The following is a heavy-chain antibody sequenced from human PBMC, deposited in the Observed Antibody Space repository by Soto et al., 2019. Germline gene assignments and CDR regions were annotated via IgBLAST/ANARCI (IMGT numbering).Heavy chain of an antibody. V-gene: IGHV1-2*02. CDR2: IKPGSGGT. D-gene: IGHD3-22*01. J-gene: IGHJ6*02. CDR1: GYIFTGFY. Sequence: ASVKVSCKASGYIFTGFYIHWVRQAPGQGLEWMGGIKPGSGGTDYAQKFQGRVTMTRDTSTNTAYMELSRLRHDDTAVYYCASLKGLFDSRDHMWEAHSNYGLDVWGQGTTVTVSS. CDR3: ASLKGLFDSRDHMWEAHSNYGLDV.